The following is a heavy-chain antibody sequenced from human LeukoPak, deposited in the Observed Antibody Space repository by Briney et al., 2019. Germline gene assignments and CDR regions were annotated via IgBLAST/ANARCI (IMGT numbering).Heavy chain of an antibody. Sequence: SETLSLTCAVYGGSFSGYYWSWIRQPPGKGLEWIGEINHSGSTNYNPSLKSRVTISVDTSKNQFSLKLSSVTAADTAVYYCAREQDYGVFPHYFDYWGQGTLVT. J-gene: IGHJ4*02. V-gene: IGHV4-34*01. CDR1: GGSFSGYY. D-gene: IGHD4-17*01. CDR2: INHSGST. CDR3: AREQDYGVFPHYFDY.